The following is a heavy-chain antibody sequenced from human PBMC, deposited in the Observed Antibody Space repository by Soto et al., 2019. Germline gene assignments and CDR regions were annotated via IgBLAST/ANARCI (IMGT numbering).Heavy chain of an antibody. CDR3: ARDCSGGSCYRYFQH. D-gene: IGHD2-15*01. J-gene: IGHJ1*01. Sequence: QVQLVQSGAEVKKPGASVKVSCKASGYTFTSYGISWVRQAPGQGLEWMGWISAYNGNTNYAQKLQGRVTMTTDTSKSKAYMELRSLRSDDTAVYYCARDCSGGSCYRYFQHWGQGTLVTVSS. CDR1: GYTFTSYG. V-gene: IGHV1-18*01. CDR2: ISAYNGNT.